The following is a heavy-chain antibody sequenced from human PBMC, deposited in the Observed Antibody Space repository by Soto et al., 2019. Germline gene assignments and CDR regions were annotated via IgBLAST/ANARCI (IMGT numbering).Heavy chain of an antibody. V-gene: IGHV1-69*04. CDR2: IIPILGIA. CDR3: AGEASPAAMRWDAFDI. CDR1: GGTFSSYT. D-gene: IGHD2-2*01. Sequence: ASVKVSCKASGGTFSSYTISWVRQAPGQGLEWMGRIIPILGIANYAQKFQGRVTITADKSTSTAYLELSSRRAEDTAVYYCAGEASPAAMRWDAFDIWGQGTMVTVSS. J-gene: IGHJ3*02.